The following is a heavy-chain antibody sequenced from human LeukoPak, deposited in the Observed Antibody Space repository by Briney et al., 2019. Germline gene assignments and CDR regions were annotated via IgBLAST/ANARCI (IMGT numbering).Heavy chain of an antibody. CDR1: GGSISTYY. CDR2: IYYSGST. J-gene: IGHJ3*02. Sequence: SETLSLTCTVSGGSISTYYWSWIRQPPGKGLEWIGYIYYSGSTNYNPSLKSRVTISVDTSKNQFSLKLSSVTAADTAVYYCARPYYSSSWPDAFDSWGQGTMVTVSS. CDR3: ARPYYSSSWPDAFDS. D-gene: IGHD6-13*01. V-gene: IGHV4-59*01.